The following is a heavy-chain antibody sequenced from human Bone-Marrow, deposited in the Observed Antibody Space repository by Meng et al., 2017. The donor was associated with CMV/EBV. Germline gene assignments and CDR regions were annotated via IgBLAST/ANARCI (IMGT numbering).Heavy chain of an antibody. CDR2: ISGRTPEV. J-gene: IGHJ4*02. CDR1: GFTFSDYY. CDR3: ARVRHGGHLRYRDFDF. Sequence: GESLKISCVASGFTFSDYYMTWIRQPPGKGLEWISYISGRTPEVSYADSVKGRFTISRDNSKNTLYLQMNSLRAEDTAVYYCARVRHGGHLRYRDFDFWGQGTLVTVSS. D-gene: IGHD3-16*01. V-gene: IGHV3-11*06.